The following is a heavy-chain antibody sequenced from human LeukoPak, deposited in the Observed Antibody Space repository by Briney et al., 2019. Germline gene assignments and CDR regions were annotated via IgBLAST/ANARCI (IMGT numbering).Heavy chain of an antibody. Sequence: PSQTLSLTCTVSGDSVSSGGYYWTWIRQPPGKGLEWIGYMYYNGKTHYNPSLQSRVTISVDRSQNQVSLKLNSVTAADTATYFCATNAGGSNWYHSDFYYYYMDVWGQGTTVAVSS. D-gene: IGHD6-13*01. CDR3: ATNAGGSNWYHSDFYYYYMDV. CDR1: GDSVSSGGYY. J-gene: IGHJ6*03. CDR2: MYYNGKT. V-gene: IGHV4-30-2*01.